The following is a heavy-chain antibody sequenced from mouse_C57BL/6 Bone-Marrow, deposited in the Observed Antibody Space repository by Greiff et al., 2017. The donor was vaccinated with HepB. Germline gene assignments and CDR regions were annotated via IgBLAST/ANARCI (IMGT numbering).Heavy chain of an antibody. V-gene: IGHV5-2*01. D-gene: IGHD2-12*01. Sequence: EVQLVESGGGLVQPGESLKLSCESNEYEFPSHDMSWVRQTPEKRLELVAAINSDGGSIYYPDTKERRFIISRDNTKKTLYLQMSSLRSEDTALYYCARHCLIIVGAWFDYWGQGTLVTVSA. CDR2: INSDGGSI. J-gene: IGHJ3*01. CDR1: EYEFPSHD. CDR3: ARHCLIIVGAWFDY.